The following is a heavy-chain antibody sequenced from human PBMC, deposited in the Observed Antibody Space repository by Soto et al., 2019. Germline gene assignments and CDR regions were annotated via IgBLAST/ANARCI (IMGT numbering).Heavy chain of an antibody. D-gene: IGHD3-9*01. J-gene: IGHJ6*03. Sequence: QVQLQESGPGLVKPSETLSLTCTVSGGSISSYYWSWIRQPPGKGLEWIGYIYYSGSTNYNPSLKSRVTISVDTSKNQFSLKLSSVTAADTAVYYCARRRWGILTGYSGDSYYYYMDVWGKGTTVTVSS. V-gene: IGHV4-59*08. CDR2: IYYSGST. CDR3: ARRRWGILTGYSGDSYYYYMDV. CDR1: GGSISSYY.